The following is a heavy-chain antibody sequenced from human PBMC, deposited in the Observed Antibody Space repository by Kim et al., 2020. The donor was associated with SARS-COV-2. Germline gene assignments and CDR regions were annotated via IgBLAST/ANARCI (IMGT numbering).Heavy chain of an antibody. CDR1: GFTFSSYS. CDR3: ARDREDSSSRYNFDY. D-gene: IGHD6-6*01. Sequence: GGSLRLSCAASGFTFSSYSMNWVRQAPGKGLEWVSYISSSSSTIYYADSGKDRFTIARDNAQNSPYLQMNSLREEDTAVYYCARDREDSSSRYNFDYWGQGTLVTVSS. CDR2: ISSSSSTI. J-gene: IGHJ4*02. V-gene: IGHV3-48*02.